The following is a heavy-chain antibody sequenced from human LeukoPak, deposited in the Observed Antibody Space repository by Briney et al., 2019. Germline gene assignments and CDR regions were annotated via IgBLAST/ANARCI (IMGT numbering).Heavy chain of an antibody. Sequence: PGGSLRLSCSASGFTFSSYAMHWVRQAPGKGLEYVSAISSNGGSTYYADSVKGRFTISRDNSKNTLYLQMSSLRAEDTAVYYCVKGGNTVVVPAAIAEYFQHWGQGTLVTVSS. D-gene: IGHD2-2*02. CDR1: GFTFSSYA. V-gene: IGHV3-64D*06. CDR2: ISSNGGST. CDR3: VKGGNTVVVPAAIAEYFQH. J-gene: IGHJ1*01.